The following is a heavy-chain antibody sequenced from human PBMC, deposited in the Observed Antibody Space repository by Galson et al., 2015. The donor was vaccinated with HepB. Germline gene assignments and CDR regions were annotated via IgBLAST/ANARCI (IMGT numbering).Heavy chain of an antibody. V-gene: IGHV3-23*01. D-gene: IGHD6-13*01. CDR3: AKKGIPAAMSSSSWGYYFDY. Sequence: SLRLSCAASGFTFSSYAMSWVRQAPGKGLEWVSAISGSGGSTYYADSVKGRFTISRDNSKNTLYLQMNSLRAEDTAVYYCAKKGIPAAMSSSSWGYYFDYWGQGTLVTVSS. CDR1: GFTFSSYA. J-gene: IGHJ4*02. CDR2: ISGSGGST.